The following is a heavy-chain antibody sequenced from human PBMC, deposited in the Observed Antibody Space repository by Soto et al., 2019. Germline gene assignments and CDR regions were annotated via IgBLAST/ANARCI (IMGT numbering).Heavy chain of an antibody. D-gene: IGHD1-1*01. V-gene: IGHV4-30-2*01. CDR1: GGSINSGGHS. CDR3: ARNNLDDTTTGGDWFDP. J-gene: IGHJ5*02. CDR2: VYPSGST. Sequence: QLQLQESGSGLVKPSQTLSISCTVSGGSINSGGHSWSWIRQPPGKGLEWIGYVYPSGSTNYNQSLRSRVTISVDGSTNQFSLRLTSVTAADTAVELCARNNLDDTTTGGDWFDPWGPGALVIVSS.